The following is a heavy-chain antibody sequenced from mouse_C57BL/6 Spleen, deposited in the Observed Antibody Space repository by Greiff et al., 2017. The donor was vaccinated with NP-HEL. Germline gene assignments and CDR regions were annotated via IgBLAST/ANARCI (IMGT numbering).Heavy chain of an antibody. V-gene: IGHV1-62-2*01. CDR3: ARHETGTGGYYFDY. CDR2: FYPGSGSI. CDR1: GYTFTEYT. D-gene: IGHD4-1*01. J-gene: IGHJ2*01. Sequence: VKVVESGAELVKPGASVKLSCKASGYTFTEYTIHWVKQRSGQGLEWIGWFYPGSGSIKYNEKFKDKATLTADKSSSTVYMELSRLTSEDSAVYFCARHETGTGGYYFDYWGQGTTLTVSS.